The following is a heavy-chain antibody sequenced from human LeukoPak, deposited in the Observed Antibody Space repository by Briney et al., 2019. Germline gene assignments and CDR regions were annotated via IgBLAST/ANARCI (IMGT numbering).Heavy chain of an antibody. J-gene: IGHJ5*02. D-gene: IGHD1-26*01. CDR2: MNPNSGNT. Sequence: GASVKVSCKASGYTFTSYDINWVRQATGQGLEWMGWMNPNSGNTGYAQKFQGRVTMTRNTSISTAYMELSSLRSEDTAVYYCARTLGATTRRQRPLKYNWFDPWGQGTLVTVSS. V-gene: IGHV1-8*01. CDR3: ARTLGATTRRQRPLKYNWFDP. CDR1: GYTFTSYD.